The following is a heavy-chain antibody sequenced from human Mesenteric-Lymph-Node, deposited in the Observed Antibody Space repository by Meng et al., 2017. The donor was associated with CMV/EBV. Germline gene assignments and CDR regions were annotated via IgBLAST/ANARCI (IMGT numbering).Heavy chain of an antibody. CDR2: IYYSGST. V-gene: IGHV4-39*07. CDR3: VSSQRDLWFGELLRYFDY. Sequence: SETLSLTCKVSGDSISSSSYYWGWIRQPPGKGLEWIGSIYYSGSTYYNPSLKSRVTISVDTSKNQFSLKVSSVTAADTAVYYCVSSQRDLWFGELLRYFDYWGQGTLVTVSS. CDR1: GDSISSSSYY. J-gene: IGHJ4*02. D-gene: IGHD3-10*01.